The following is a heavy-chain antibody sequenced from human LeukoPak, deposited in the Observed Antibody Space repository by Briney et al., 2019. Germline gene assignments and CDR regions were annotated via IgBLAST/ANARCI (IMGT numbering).Heavy chain of an antibody. CDR2: IYHSGST. J-gene: IGHJ2*01. D-gene: IGHD3-10*01. Sequence: SETLSLTCAVSGGSISSSNWWSWVRQPPGKGLEWIGEIYHSGSTNYNPSLKSRVTISVDKSKNQFSLKLSSVTAADTAVYYCARDHYGSGPSPLGDWYFDLWGRGTLVTVSS. CDR3: ARDHYGSGPSPLGDWYFDL. CDR1: GGSISSSNW. V-gene: IGHV4-4*02.